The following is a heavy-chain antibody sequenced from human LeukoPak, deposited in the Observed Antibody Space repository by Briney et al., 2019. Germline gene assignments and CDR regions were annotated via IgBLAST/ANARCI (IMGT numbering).Heavy chain of an antibody. J-gene: IGHJ5*02. D-gene: IGHD1-14*01. V-gene: IGHV4-59*01. CDR3: ARARINWFDP. CDR1: GGSISSYY. CDR2: IYNNGNT. Sequence: PSETLSLTCTVSGGSISSYYWSWIRQPRGKGLEWIGYIYNNGNTNYNPSLKSRVTISVDTSRNQFSLKLRSVTAADTALYYCARARINWFDPWGQGTLVTVSS.